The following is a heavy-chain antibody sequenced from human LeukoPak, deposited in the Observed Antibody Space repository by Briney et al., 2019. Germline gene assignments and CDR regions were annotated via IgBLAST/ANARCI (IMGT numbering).Heavy chain of an antibody. V-gene: IGHV3-23*01. Sequence: GGSLRLSCAASGFTFSSYGMSWVRQAPGKGLEWVSAISGSGGSTYYADSVKGRFTISRDNSKNTLYLQMNSLRAEDTAVYYCARGTSDARYYFDYWGQGILVTVSS. CDR2: ISGSGGST. CDR1: GFTFSSYG. CDR3: ARGTSDARYYFDY. J-gene: IGHJ4*02. D-gene: IGHD1-1*01.